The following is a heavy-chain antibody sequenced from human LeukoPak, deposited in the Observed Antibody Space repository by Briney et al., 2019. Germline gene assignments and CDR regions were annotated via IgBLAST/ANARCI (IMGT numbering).Heavy chain of an antibody. Sequence: GGSLRLSCAASGSIFSSYGMHWVRQAPGKGLEWVAFIRDDGSNKYYADSVKGRFSSSRDNSKNTWYLQMNSLRAEDTAVYYCAKEAGLNWFGPWGQGTLVTVSS. V-gene: IGHV3-30*02. J-gene: IGHJ5*02. CDR1: GSIFSSYG. CDR2: IRDDGSNK. CDR3: AKEAGLNWFGP.